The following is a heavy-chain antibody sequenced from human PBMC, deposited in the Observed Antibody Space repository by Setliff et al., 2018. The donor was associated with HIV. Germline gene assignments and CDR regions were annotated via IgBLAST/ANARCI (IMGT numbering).Heavy chain of an antibody. CDR1: DGSISSHY. CDR2: SFYSGST. D-gene: IGHD3-10*01. CDR3: ATGVVMDV. J-gene: IGHJ6*03. Sequence: SETLSLTCTVSDGSISSHYWSWIRQPPGKGLEWIGYSFYSGSTSYSPSLRGRVTMSVDPSKNQFSLKLSSVTAADTAVYYCATGVVMDVWGKGTTVTVSS. V-gene: IGHV4-59*11.